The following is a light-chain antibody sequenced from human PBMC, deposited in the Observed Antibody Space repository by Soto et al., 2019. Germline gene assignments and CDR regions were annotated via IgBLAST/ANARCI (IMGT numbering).Light chain of an antibody. V-gene: IGKV3D-20*02. CDR1: QTVRNNY. CDR2: DSS. Sequence: EGVLADSGGTRSLSPGERATLSCRASQTVRNNYLAWYQQKPGQAPRLLIYDSSSRATGIPDRFSGGGSGTDFTLTISRLEPEDFAVYYCQQRNIWPPVPFGQGTRPAIK. J-gene: IGKJ5*01. CDR3: QQRNIWPPVP.